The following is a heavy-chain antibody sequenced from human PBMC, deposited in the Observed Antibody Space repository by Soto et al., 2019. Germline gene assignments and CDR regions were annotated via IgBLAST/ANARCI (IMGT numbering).Heavy chain of an antibody. V-gene: IGHV4-61*08. CDR1: GAALSSGGYF. J-gene: IGHJ5*02. D-gene: IGHD6-19*01. Sequence: LSLTCSVSGAALSSGGYFYTWVRQPPGKGLEWLGYIYYSGGTNYNPSLKSRVTISLDKSKSQFSLRLISVTAADTAVYYCTREQSDDNCLDPWGQGTLVTVSS. CDR2: IYYSGGT. CDR3: TREQSDDNCLDP.